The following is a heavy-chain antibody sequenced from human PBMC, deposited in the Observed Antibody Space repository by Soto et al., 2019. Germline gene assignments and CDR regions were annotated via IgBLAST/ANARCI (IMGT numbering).Heavy chain of an antibody. CDR1: GFTFSNYV. Sequence: EVQLLESGGGLVQPGGSLRLSCAASGFTFSNYVMSWVRQAPGKGLEWVSAISGSGGSTYYADSVKGRFTMSRDNSEKTLYLQMNSLRAEDTAVYYCAKEDLARRLVGGYWGQGTLVTVSS. J-gene: IGHJ4*02. V-gene: IGHV3-23*01. CDR2: ISGSGGST. CDR3: AKEDLARRLVGGY. D-gene: IGHD6-6*01.